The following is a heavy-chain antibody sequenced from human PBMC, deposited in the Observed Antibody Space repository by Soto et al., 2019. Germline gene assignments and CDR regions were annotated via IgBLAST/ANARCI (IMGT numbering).Heavy chain of an antibody. CDR2: ISAYNGNT. Sequence: QVQLVQSGAEVKKPGASVKVSCKASGYTFTNYGISWVRQAPGQGLEWMGWISAYNGNTKYAQNLQGRVTMTTDTSTRPAYMGLRSLRSDDTAVYYCGRTLPPIDYWGQGTLVTVSS. CDR1: GYTFTNYG. V-gene: IGHV1-18*01. J-gene: IGHJ4*02. D-gene: IGHD1-26*01. CDR3: GRTLPPIDY.